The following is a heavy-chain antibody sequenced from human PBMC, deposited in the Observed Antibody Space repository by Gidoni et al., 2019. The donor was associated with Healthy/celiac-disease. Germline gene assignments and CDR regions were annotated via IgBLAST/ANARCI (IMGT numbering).Heavy chain of an antibody. CDR3: ARVHCSGGSCSSKYNWFDP. CDR2: IYYSGST. J-gene: IGHJ5*02. Sequence: VQLQESGSGLAKPSETLSLTCTAPGGSISSYYWRWIRQPPGKGLEWIGYIYYSGSTNYNPSLKSRVTISVDTSKNQFSLKLSSVTAADTAVYYCARVHCSGGSCSSKYNWFDPWGQGTLVTVSS. D-gene: IGHD2-15*01. V-gene: IGHV4-59*01. CDR1: GGSISSYY.